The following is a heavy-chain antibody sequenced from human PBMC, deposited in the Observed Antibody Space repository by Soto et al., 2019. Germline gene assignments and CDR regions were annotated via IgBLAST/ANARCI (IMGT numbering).Heavy chain of an antibody. CDR1: GFTFSSYE. CDR2: ISSSGSTI. J-gene: IGHJ3*02. CDR3: ARDQLDFWSGYYDAFDI. V-gene: IGHV3-48*03. Sequence: GGSLRLSCAASGFTFSSYEMNWVRQAPGKGLEWVSYISSSGSTIYYADSVKGRFTISRDNAKNSLYLQMNSLRAEDTAVYYCARDQLDFWSGYYDAFDIWGQGTMVTVSS. D-gene: IGHD3-3*01.